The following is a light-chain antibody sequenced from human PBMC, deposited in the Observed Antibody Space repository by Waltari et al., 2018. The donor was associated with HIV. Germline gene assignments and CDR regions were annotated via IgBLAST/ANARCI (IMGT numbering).Light chain of an antibody. CDR1: QSVNSN. Sequence: TVMTQFPGTLSVSPGEIATLSCRASQSVNSNLAWYQQKPGQAPRLLLYDSSTRATDIPARFSGSGSGTEFTLTISSLQSEDFALYYCQQYDNWPLTFGGGTKVEIK. J-gene: IGKJ4*01. CDR3: QQYDNWPLT. V-gene: IGKV3-15*01. CDR2: DSS.